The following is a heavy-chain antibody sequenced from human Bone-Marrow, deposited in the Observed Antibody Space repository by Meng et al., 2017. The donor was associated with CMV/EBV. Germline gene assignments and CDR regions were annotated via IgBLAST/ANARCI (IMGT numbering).Heavy chain of an antibody. CDR2: ISSSGSTI. D-gene: IGHD7-27*01. CDR1: VFTFSSYE. J-gene: IGHJ4*02. Sequence: GESPKISCPSSVFTFSSYEMNWVRQAPGKGMEWVSYISSSGSTINYADSVKGRFTISRDNANNSQYLQMNSLRAEDTSVYYCARWGTSPDSKLGLPFDYWGQGTLVTVSS. CDR3: ARWGTSPDSKLGLPFDY. V-gene: IGHV3-48*03.